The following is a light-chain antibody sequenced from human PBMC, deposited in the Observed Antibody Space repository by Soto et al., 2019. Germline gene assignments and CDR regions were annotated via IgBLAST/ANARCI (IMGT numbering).Light chain of an antibody. CDR2: EVS. CDR3: SSFEASNNLL. J-gene: IGLJ2*01. Sequence: QSVLTQPPSASGSPGQSVTISCTGTSSDVGGYNYVSWYQQHPGKAPKLMIYEVSKRPSGVPDRFSGSKSGNTASLTVSGLQVEDEDDYYCSSFEASNNLLFGGGTKVTVL. V-gene: IGLV2-8*01. CDR1: SSDVGGYNY.